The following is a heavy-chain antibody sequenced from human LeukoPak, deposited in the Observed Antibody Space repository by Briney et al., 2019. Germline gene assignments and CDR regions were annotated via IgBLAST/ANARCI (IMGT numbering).Heavy chain of an antibody. D-gene: IGHD3-16*02. CDR1: GFTFSSYS. V-gene: IGHV3-21*01. CDR2: ISSSSSYI. CDR3: ARDNSVGDIAWWFDP. J-gene: IGHJ5*02. Sequence: GGSLRLSCAASGFTFSSYSMNWVRQAPGKGLEWVSSISSSSSYIYYADSVKGRYTISRDNAKNSLYLQMNSLRAEDTAVYYCARDNSVGDIAWWFDPWGQGTLVTVSS.